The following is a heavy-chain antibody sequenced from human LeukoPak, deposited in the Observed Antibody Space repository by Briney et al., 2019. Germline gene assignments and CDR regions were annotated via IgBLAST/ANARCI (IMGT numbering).Heavy chain of an antibody. D-gene: IGHD6-19*01. J-gene: IGHJ4*02. CDR3: ARVAVGAF. Sequence: GGSLRLSCAASGFIFSNYNMNWVRQAPGKGLEWVSSISSSSHYIYYADSVKGRFTISRDNAKNSLYLQMNSLRAEDSAVYYCARVAVGAFWGQGTLVTVSS. CDR2: ISSSSHYI. V-gene: IGHV3-21*01. CDR1: GFIFSNYN.